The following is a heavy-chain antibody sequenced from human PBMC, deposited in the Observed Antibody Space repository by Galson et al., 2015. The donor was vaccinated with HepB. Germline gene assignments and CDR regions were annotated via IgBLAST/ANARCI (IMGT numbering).Heavy chain of an antibody. Sequence: SLRLSCAASRFTFSSYWMSWVRQAPGIGLEWVASIKQDGSEKYYVDSVKGRFTISRDNAKDSLYLQMNSLRAEDTAVYYCARDWEYFDILTGNYFFYGLDVWGQGTTVTVS. V-gene: IGHV3-7*05. D-gene: IGHD3-9*01. CDR1: RFTFSSYW. CDR3: ARDWEYFDILTGNYFFYGLDV. J-gene: IGHJ6*02. CDR2: IKQDGSEK.